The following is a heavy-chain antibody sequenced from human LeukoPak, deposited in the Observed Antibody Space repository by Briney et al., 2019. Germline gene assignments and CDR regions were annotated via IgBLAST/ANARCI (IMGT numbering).Heavy chain of an antibody. Sequence: PGGSLRLSCAASGFTVSDYSMSWVRQAPGKGLEWVSAISGSGSYTDYPDSVKGRFTIAKDNSKNTLYMRMSSLRAEDTAVYYCAKRRYDSSGHFDSWGQGTLVTVSS. J-gene: IGHJ4*02. CDR2: ISGSGSYT. V-gene: IGHV3-23*01. CDR1: GFTVSDYS. CDR3: AKRRYDSSGHFDS. D-gene: IGHD3-22*01.